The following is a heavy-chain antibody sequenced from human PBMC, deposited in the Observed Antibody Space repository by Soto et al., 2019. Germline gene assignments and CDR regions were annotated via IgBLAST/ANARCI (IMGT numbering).Heavy chain of an antibody. CDR2: ISGSGGST. CDR1: GFTFSSYA. Sequence: PGGSLRLSCAASGFTFSSYAMSWVRQAPGKGLEWVSAISGSGGSTYYADSVKGRFTISRDNSKNTLYLQMNSLRAEDTAVYYCAKPKPYGDYVFSSWFDPWGQGTLVTVSS. V-gene: IGHV3-23*01. CDR3: AKPKPYGDYVFSSWFDP. J-gene: IGHJ5*02. D-gene: IGHD4-17*01.